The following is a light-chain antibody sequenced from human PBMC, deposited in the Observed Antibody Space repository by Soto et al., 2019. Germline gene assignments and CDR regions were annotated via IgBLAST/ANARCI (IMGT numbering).Light chain of an antibody. CDR3: QQRSNWQGT. Sequence: EIVLTQSPATLSLSPGERATLSCTASQSISTYLTWYQHKPGQAPRLLIYDASRRAPGIPARFSGSGSGTDFTLTISSLEPEDFAVYYCQQRSNWQGTFGQGTKVDIK. J-gene: IGKJ1*01. CDR2: DAS. CDR1: QSISTY. V-gene: IGKV3-11*01.